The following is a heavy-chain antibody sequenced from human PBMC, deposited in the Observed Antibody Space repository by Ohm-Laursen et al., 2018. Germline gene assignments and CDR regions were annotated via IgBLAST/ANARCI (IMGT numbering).Heavy chain of an antibody. CDR3: ARVPFLMIAMGV. J-gene: IGHJ6*02. D-gene: IGHD3-22*01. Sequence: ASVKVSCKASGYTFTNYDINWVRQATGQGLEWMGWMNPNSGNTGYAQKFQGRVTMTRNTSISTAHMELSSLRPEDTAVYYCARVPFLMIAMGVWGQGTTVTVSS. V-gene: IGHV1-8*01. CDR2: MNPNSGNT. CDR1: GYTFTNYD.